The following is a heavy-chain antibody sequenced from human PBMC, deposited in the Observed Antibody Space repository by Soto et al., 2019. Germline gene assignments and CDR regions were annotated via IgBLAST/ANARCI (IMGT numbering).Heavy chain of an antibody. CDR1: GGSVSSGSYY. CDR2: IYYSGST. Sequence: PSETLSLTCTVSGGSVSSGSYYWSWIRQPPGKGLEWIGYIYYSGSTNYNPSLKSRVTISVDTSKNQFSLKLSSVTAADTAVYYCARGNYYDSSGYYPPYFQNWGQGTLVTVSS. D-gene: IGHD3-22*01. J-gene: IGHJ1*01. V-gene: IGHV4-61*01. CDR3: ARGNYYDSSGYYPPYFQN.